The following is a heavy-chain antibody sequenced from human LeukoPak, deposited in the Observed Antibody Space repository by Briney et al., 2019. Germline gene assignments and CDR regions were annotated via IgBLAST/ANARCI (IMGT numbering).Heavy chain of an antibody. D-gene: IGHD3-22*01. CDR2: ISSSSSYI. CDR1: GFTFSSYS. J-gene: IGHJ4*02. V-gene: IGHV3-21*01. CDR3: ARDYYDSSNMGPDY. Sequence: PGGSLRLSCAASGFTFSSYSMNWVRQAPGKGLEWVSSISSSSSYIYYADSVKGRFTIPRDNAKNSLYLQMDSLRAEDTAVYYCARDYYDSSNMGPDYWGQGTLVTVSS.